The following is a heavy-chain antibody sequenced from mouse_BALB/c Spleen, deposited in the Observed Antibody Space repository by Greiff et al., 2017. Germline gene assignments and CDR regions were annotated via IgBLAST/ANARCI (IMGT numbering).Heavy chain of an antibody. CDR2: ISSGSSTI. V-gene: IGHV5-17*02. CDR1: GFTFSSFG. J-gene: IGHJ1*01. D-gene: IGHD1-1*02. Sequence: EVNVVESGGGLVQPGGSRKLSCAASGFTFSSFGMHWVRQAPEKGLEWVAYISSGSSTIYYADTVKGRFTISRDNPKNTLFLQMTSLRSEDTAMYYCARPGGYYWYFDVWGAGTTVTVSS. CDR3: ARPGGYYWYFDV.